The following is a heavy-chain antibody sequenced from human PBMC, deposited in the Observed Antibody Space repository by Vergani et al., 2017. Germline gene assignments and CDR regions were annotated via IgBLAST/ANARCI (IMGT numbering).Heavy chain of an antibody. CDR2: ISSSGSTI. J-gene: IGHJ4*02. Sequence: EVQLVESGGGLVKPGGSLRLSCAASGFTFSSYSMNWVRQAPGKGLEWVSYISSSGSTIYYADSVKGRFTISRDNAKNSLYLQMNSLRAEDTAVYYCVRPMIVVVITDGFDYWGQGTLVTVSS. D-gene: IGHD3-22*01. CDR1: GFTFSSYS. V-gene: IGHV3-21*05. CDR3: VRPMIVVVITDGFDY.